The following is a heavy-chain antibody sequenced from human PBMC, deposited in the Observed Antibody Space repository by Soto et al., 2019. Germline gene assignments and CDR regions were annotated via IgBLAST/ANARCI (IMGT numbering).Heavy chain of an antibody. CDR2: LYHSGST. CDR1: SGSISSSNW. J-gene: IGHJ4*02. V-gene: IGHV4-4*02. D-gene: IGHD6-19*01. Sequence: QVQLQESGPGLVKPSGTLSLTCAVSSGSISSSNWWRWVLQPPGKGLAWIGELYHSGSTNYNPALKSLVNISVDKSKNQFSLKLSSVTAAETAVYYCARDVRAVAGSSPLGSWGQGTLVTVSS. CDR3: ARDVRAVAGSSPLGS.